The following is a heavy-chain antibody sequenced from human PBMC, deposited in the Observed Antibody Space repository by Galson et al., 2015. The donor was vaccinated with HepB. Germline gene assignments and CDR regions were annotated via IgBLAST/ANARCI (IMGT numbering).Heavy chain of an antibody. CDR1: GYTFTSYD. CDR3: ARTYYDFWSGAGLYYYYYGMDV. V-gene: IGHV1-8*01. CDR2: MNPNSGNT. D-gene: IGHD3-3*01. Sequence: SVKVSCKASGYTFTSYDINWVRQATGQGLEWMGWMNPNSGNTGYAQKFQGRVTMTRNTSISTAYMELSSLRSEDTAVYYCARTYYDFWSGAGLYYYYYGMDVWGQGTMVTVSS. J-gene: IGHJ6*02.